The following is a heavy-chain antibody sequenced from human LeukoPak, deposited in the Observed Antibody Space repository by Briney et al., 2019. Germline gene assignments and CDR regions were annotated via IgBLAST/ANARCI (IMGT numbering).Heavy chain of an antibody. CDR2: ISSSGSTI. CDR1: GFTFSDYY. V-gene: IGHV3-11*01. D-gene: IGHD1-26*01. J-gene: IGHJ4*02. CDR3: ARIPISLGATPPGDY. Sequence: GGSLRLSCAASGFTFSDYYMSWIRQAPGKGLEWVSYISSSGSTIYYADSVKGRFTISRDNAKNSLYLQMNSLRAEDTAVYYCARIPISLGATPPGDYWGQGTLVTVSS.